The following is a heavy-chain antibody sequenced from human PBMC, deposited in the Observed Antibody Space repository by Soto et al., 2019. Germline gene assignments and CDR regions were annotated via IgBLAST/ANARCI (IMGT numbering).Heavy chain of an antibody. D-gene: IGHD2-2*01. J-gene: IGHJ3*02. CDR3: ARRKTQEYCSATSSCLMVFPI. Sequence: QVQLQESGPGLVKPSETLSLTCSVSGDSISSDYWNWIRQPPGKGLEWIGYIDYSGSSNYNPSLKSRVTISVDTSKNQFSLRLSSVTAADTTVYFCARRKTQEYCSATSSCLMVFPIWGQGTMVTVSS. CDR2: IDYSGSS. V-gene: IGHV4-59*08. CDR1: GDSISSDY.